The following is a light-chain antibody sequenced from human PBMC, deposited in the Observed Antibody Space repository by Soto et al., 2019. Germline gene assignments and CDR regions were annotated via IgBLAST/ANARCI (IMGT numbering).Light chain of an antibody. J-gene: IGLJ1*01. Sequence: QSALTQPPSASGSPGQSVTISCTGTSSDVGGYNYISWYQQYAGKAPKLMISEVSKRPSGVPDRFSGSKSGNTASLTVSGLQAEDEADYYCSSYAGTNNYVFGTGTKVTVL. CDR3: SSYAGTNNYV. CDR2: EVS. CDR1: SSDVGGYNY. V-gene: IGLV2-8*01.